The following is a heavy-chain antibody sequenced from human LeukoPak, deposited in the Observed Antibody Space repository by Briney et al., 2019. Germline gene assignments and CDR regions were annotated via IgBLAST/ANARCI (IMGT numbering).Heavy chain of an antibody. Sequence: GGSLRLSCAASGFTFSGSTIHWVRQASGEGLEWVGRIRSNANNYATAYATSVKGRFTLSRDDSNNTAYLQMNSLKTEDTAVYFCIRGAASGSYYGLDVWGQGATVTVSS. D-gene: IGHD1-26*01. CDR1: GFTFSGST. CDR3: IRGAASGSYYGLDV. V-gene: IGHV3-73*01. CDR2: IRSNANNYAT. J-gene: IGHJ6*02.